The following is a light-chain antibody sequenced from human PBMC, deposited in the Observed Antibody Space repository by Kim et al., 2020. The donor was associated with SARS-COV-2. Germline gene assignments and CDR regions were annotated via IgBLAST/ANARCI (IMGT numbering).Light chain of an antibody. CDR3: NSRDSSGNHLVV. V-gene: IGLV3-19*01. J-gene: IGLJ2*01. Sequence: SELTQDPAVSVALGQTVRITCQGDSLRSYYASWYQQKPGQAPVLVIYGKNNRPSGIPDRYSGSSAGNTASLTITGAQAEDEADYYCNSRDSSGNHLVVFGGGTKLTVL. CDR1: SLRSYY. CDR2: GKN.